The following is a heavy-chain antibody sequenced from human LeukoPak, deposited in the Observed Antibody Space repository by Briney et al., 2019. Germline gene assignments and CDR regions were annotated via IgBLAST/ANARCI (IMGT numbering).Heavy chain of an antibody. CDR1: GFTYSSYW. J-gene: IGHJ4*02. V-gene: IGHV3-74*01. CDR2: INSDGSST. CDR3: ARQEQSFRISSYFDY. Sequence: GGSLRLSCAASGFTYSSYWMHWVRQAPGKGLAWVSRINSDGSSTSYADSVKGRFTISRDNAKNTLYLQMNSLRAEDTAVYYCARQEQSFRISSYFDYWGQGTLVTVPS. D-gene: IGHD6-13*01.